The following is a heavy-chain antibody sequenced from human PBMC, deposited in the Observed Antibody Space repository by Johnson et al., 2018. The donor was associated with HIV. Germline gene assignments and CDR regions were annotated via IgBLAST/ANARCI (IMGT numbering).Heavy chain of an antibody. Sequence: QVQLVESGGGLAQPGGSLRLSCAASGFTFSDYYMSWIRQAPGKGLEWVSYISSSGGTIYYADSVKGRFSLSMDNAKNSLYLQMNSLRAEDTAVYYCARDRGWGYVGGNSWNAFDIWGQGTMVTVSS. J-gene: IGHJ3*02. V-gene: IGHV3-11*04. CDR1: GFTFSDYY. CDR2: ISSSGGTI. CDR3: ARDRGWGYVGGNSWNAFDI. D-gene: IGHD4-23*01.